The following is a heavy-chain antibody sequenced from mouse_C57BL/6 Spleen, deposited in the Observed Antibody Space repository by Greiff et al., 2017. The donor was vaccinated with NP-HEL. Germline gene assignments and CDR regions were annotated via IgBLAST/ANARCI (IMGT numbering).Heavy chain of an antibody. CDR1: GYAFSSSW. J-gene: IGHJ1*03. CDR2: IYPGDGDT. D-gene: IGHD1-1*01. Sequence: VQLQQSGPELVKPGASVKISCKASGYAFSSSWMNWVKQRPGKGLEWIGRIYPGDGDTNYNGKFKGKATLTADKSSSTAYMQLSSLTSEDSAVYFCAREAYYYGSSCHWYFDVWGTGTTVTVSS. CDR3: AREAYYYGSSCHWYFDV. V-gene: IGHV1-82*01.